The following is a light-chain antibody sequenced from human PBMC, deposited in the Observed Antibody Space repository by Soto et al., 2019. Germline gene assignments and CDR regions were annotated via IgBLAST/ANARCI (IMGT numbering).Light chain of an antibody. CDR2: GAS. V-gene: IGKV3-15*01. CDR3: QQYNNWPPGRT. J-gene: IGKJ1*01. Sequence: EIVMTQSPATLSVSPGERATLSCRASQSVSSNLAWYQQKPGQAPRLLIYGASTRATGIPARFSGSGSGTEFTLTISSLQSEDFAVYDGQQYNNWPPGRTFGQGTKVEIK. CDR1: QSVSSN.